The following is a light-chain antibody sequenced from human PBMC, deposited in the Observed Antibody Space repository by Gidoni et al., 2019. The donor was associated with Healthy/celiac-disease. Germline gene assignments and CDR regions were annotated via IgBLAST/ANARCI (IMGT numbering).Light chain of an antibody. CDR1: QSVLYSSNNKNY. CDR2: WAS. V-gene: IGKV4-1*01. J-gene: IGKJ2*02. CDR3: QQYYSTPGT. Sequence: DIVMTQSPDSLAVSLGERATINCKSSQSVLYSSNNKNYLAWYQQKPGQPPKLLICWASTRESGVADRFSGSGSGTDFTLTISSLQAEDVAVYYCQQYYSTPGTFGQGTKLEIK.